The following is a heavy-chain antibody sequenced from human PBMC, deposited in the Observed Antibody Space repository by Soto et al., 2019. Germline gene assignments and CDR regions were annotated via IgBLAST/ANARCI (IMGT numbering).Heavy chain of an antibody. CDR3: ARHRNAVPLEG. D-gene: IGHD1-1*01. CDR1: GGSISSSSYY. J-gene: IGHJ4*02. V-gene: IGHV4-39*01. Sequence: QLQLQESGPGLVKPSEPLSLTCTVSGGSISSSSYYCGCIRQPPGKGLEWIGSIYYSGSTYYNPALKRRVTRSVDTSKNQFSLNLSSVTAAHTAVDYCARHRNAVPLEGWGQGTLVTVSS. CDR2: IYYSGST.